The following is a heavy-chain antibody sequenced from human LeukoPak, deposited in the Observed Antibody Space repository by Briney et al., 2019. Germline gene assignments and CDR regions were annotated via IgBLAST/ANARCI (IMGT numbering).Heavy chain of an antibody. CDR2: INSDGSGT. V-gene: IGHV3-74*01. CDR3: ARPPPYCGGDCYRFDY. D-gene: IGHD2-21*02. Sequence: GGSLRLSCAASGFTFSNYWMHWVRQAPGKGLVWFSRINSDGSGTSYADSVKGRFTISRDNAKNTLSLQMNSLRAEDTAVYYCARPPPYCGGDCYRFDYWGQGTLVTVSS. CDR1: GFTFSNYW. J-gene: IGHJ4*02.